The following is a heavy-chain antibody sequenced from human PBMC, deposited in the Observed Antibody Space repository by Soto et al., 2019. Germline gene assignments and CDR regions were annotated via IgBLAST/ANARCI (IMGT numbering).Heavy chain of an antibody. CDR1: GFTFDDYA. V-gene: IGHV3-9*01. D-gene: IGHD5-18*01. Sequence: GGSLRLSCAASGFTFDDYAMHWVRQAPGKGLEWVSGISWNSGSIGYADSVKGRFTISRDNAKNSLYLQMNSLRAEDTALYYCAKDRAPYSYGLGVFDYWGQGTLVTVSS. CDR2: ISWNSGSI. CDR3: AKDRAPYSYGLGVFDY. J-gene: IGHJ4*02.